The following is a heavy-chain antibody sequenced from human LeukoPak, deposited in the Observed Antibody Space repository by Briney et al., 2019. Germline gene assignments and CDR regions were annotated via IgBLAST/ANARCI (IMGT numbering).Heavy chain of an antibody. CDR3: AREVSSSWVGYYYYGMDV. V-gene: IGHV4-39*07. J-gene: IGHJ6*02. D-gene: IGHD6-13*01. CDR2: IYYSGST. CDR1: GGSISSSSYY. Sequence: SETLSLTCTVSGGSISSSSYYWGWIRQPPGKGLEWIGSIYYSGSTYYNPSLKSRVTISVDTSKNQFSLKLSSVTAADTAVYYCAREVSSSWVGYYYYGMDVWGQGTTVTVSS.